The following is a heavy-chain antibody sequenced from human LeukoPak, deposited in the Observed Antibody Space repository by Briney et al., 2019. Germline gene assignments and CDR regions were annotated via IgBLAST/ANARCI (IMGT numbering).Heavy chain of an antibody. Sequence: GGSLRLSCAASGFTFSTYSMNWVRQAPGKGLEWVSSISSSSSYIYYADSVKGRFTISRDNAKNSLYLQMNSLRAEDTAVYYWARETTYYYDTSGYWTFDYWGQGTLVTVSS. V-gene: IGHV3-21*01. J-gene: IGHJ4*02. CDR3: ARETTYYYDTSGYWTFDY. D-gene: IGHD3-22*01. CDR1: GFTFSTYS. CDR2: ISSSSSYI.